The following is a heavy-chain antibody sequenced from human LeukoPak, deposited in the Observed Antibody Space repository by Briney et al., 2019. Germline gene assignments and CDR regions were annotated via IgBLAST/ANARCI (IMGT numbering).Heavy chain of an antibody. CDR3: ARPHMIVVVITYFDY. Sequence: GGSLRLSCAASGFTFSDYYMSWIRQAPGKGLEWVSYISSSSSYTDYADSVKGRFTISRDNAKNSLYLQMNSLRAEDTAVYYCARPHMIVVVITYFDYWGQGTLVTVSS. CDR2: ISSSSSYT. CDR1: GFTFSDYY. D-gene: IGHD3-22*01. V-gene: IGHV3-11*06. J-gene: IGHJ4*02.